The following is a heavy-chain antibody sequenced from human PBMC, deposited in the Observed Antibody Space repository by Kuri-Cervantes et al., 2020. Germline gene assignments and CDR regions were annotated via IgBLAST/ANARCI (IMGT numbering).Heavy chain of an antibody. CDR2: IVVGSGNT. Sequence: SVKVSCKASGFTFTSSAVQWVRQARGQRLEWIGWIVVGSGNTNYAQKFQERVTITRDMSTSTAYMELSSLRSEDTAVYYCAAAEVGIVVVPAATQFDYRGQGTLVTVSS. D-gene: IGHD2-2*01. V-gene: IGHV1-58*01. CDR3: AAAEVGIVVVPAATQFDY. J-gene: IGHJ4*02. CDR1: GFTFTSSA.